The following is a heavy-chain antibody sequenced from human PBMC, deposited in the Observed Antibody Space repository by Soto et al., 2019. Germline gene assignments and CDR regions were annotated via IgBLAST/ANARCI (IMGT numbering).Heavy chain of an antibody. V-gene: IGHV4-30-2*01. Sequence: SETLSLTCAVSGGSISSGGYSWSWIRQPPGKGLEWIGYIYHSGSTYYNPSLRSRVTISVDRSKNQFSLKLSSVTAADTAVYYCARGVVVAATPTFDPWGQGTLVTVSS. J-gene: IGHJ5*02. CDR1: GGSISSGGYS. D-gene: IGHD2-15*01. CDR2: IYHSGST. CDR3: ARGVVVAATPTFDP.